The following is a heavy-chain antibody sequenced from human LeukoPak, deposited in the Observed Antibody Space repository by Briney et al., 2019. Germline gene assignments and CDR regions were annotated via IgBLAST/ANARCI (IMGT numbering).Heavy chain of an antibody. CDR2: ISAYNGNT. Sequence: ASVKVSCKASGYTFTSYGISWVRQAPGQGLEWMGWISAYNGNTNYAQKPQGRVTMTTDTSTSTAYMELRSLRSDDTAVYYCARNYGDYWGGVGYFDYWGQGTLVTVSS. D-gene: IGHD4-17*01. CDR1: GYTFTSYG. CDR3: ARNYGDYWGGVGYFDY. V-gene: IGHV1-18*01. J-gene: IGHJ4*02.